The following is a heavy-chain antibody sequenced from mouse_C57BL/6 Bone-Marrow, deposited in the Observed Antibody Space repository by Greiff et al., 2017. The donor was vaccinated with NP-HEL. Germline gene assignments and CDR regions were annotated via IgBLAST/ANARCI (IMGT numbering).Heavy chain of an antibody. V-gene: IGHV1-54*01. CDR3: ARVGAY. Sequence: VQLQQSGAELVRPGTSVKVSCKASGYAFTNYLIEWVKQRPGQGLEWIGVINPGSGGTNYNEKFKGKATLTADKSSSTAYMQLSSLTSEDSAVYFCARVGAYWGQGTQVTVSA. CDR2: INPGSGGT. J-gene: IGHJ3*01. CDR1: GYAFTNYL.